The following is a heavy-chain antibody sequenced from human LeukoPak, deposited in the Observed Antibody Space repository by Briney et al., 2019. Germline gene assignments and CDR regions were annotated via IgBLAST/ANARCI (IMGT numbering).Heavy chain of an antibody. V-gene: IGHV1-69*13. Sequence: GASVKVSCKASGGTFSSYAISWVRQAPGQGLEWMGGIIPIFGTANYAQKFQGRVTITADESTSTAYMELSSLRSEDTAVYYCARGPPWEVAAAGHNWFDPWGQGTLVTVSS. D-gene: IGHD6-13*01. CDR1: GGTFSSYA. CDR3: ARGPPWEVAAAGHNWFDP. CDR2: IIPIFGTA. J-gene: IGHJ5*02.